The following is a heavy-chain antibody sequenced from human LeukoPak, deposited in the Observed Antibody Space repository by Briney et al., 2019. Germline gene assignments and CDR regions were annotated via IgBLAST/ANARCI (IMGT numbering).Heavy chain of an antibody. J-gene: IGHJ3*02. CDR3: ARCGGWGLKDAFDI. D-gene: IGHD3-16*01. V-gene: IGHV1-2*02. Sequence: ASVKVSCKASGYTFTGYYMHSVREAPGQGLGWMGWSNPNSGGTNDAQKFQGRVTMTRNTSISTAYMELSRLRTDDTAVYYCARCGGWGLKDAFDIWGQGTMVTVSS. CDR2: SNPNSGGT. CDR1: GYTFTGYY.